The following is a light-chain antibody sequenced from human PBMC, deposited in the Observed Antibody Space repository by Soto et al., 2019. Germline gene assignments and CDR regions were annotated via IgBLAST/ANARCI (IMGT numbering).Light chain of an antibody. CDR3: SSYTSSATSV. Sequence: QSVLTQPASVSGSPGQSITISCTGTGSDVGGYKYVSWYQQYPGKAPKLVIYEVSNRPSGVSNRFSGSKSGNTASLTISWLRPEEEADYYCSSYTSSATSVFGTGTKVTVL. J-gene: IGLJ1*01. V-gene: IGLV2-14*01. CDR1: GSDVGGYKY. CDR2: EVS.